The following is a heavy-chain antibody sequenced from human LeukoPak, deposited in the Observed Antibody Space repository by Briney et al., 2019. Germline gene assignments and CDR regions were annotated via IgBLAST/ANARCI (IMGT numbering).Heavy chain of an antibody. D-gene: IGHD6-13*01. CDR2: IIPIFGTA. CDR3: ARWAAAAGTRYFDY. J-gene: IGHJ4*02. V-gene: IGHV1-69*05. CDR1: GGTFSSYA. Sequence: GSSVKVSCKASGGTFSSYAISWVRQAPGQGLEWMGGIIPIFGTANYAQKLQGRVTMTTDTSTSTAYMELRSLRSDDTAVYYCARWAAAAGTRYFDYWGQGTLVTVSS.